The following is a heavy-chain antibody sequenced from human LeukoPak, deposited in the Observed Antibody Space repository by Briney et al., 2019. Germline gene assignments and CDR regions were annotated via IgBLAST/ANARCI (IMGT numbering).Heavy chain of an antibody. CDR3: ARLLPMDYYYYYMDV. CDR2: IYYSGST. J-gene: IGHJ6*03. D-gene: IGHD1-26*01. CDR1: GGSISSYY. Sequence: SETLSLTCTVSGGSISSYYWSWIRQPPGKGLEWIGYIYYSGSTNYHPSLKSRVTISVDTSKNQFSLKLSSVTAADTAVYYCARLLPMDYYYYYMDVWGKGTTVTISS. V-gene: IGHV4-59*01.